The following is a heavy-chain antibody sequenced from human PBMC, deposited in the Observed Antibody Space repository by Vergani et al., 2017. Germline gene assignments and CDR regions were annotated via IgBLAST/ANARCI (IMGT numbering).Heavy chain of an antibody. D-gene: IGHD5-24*01. CDR2: IYYSGST. CDR3: ARHGDGYTDFDY. CDR1: GGSISSSSYY. Sequence: QLQLQESGPGLVKPSETLSLTCTVSGGSISSSSYYWGWIRQPPGKGLEWIGSIYYSGSTYYNPSLKSRVTISVDTSKNQFSLKLSSVTAADTAVYYCARHGDGYTDFDYWGQGTLVTVSS. J-gene: IGHJ4*02. V-gene: IGHV4-39*01.